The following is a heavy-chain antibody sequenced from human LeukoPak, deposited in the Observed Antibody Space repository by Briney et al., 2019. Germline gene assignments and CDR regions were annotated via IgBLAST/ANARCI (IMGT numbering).Heavy chain of an antibody. D-gene: IGHD4-17*01. J-gene: IGHJ4*02. Sequence: GGSLRLSCAASGFSFSSYAMSWVRQAPGKGLEWVSAISGGGGDTYYADSVKGRFTISRDNSKNTLYLQMNSLRAEDTAVYYCAKGGRTVTTEYWGQGTLVTVSS. CDR1: GFSFSSYA. V-gene: IGHV3-23*01. CDR2: ISGGGGDT. CDR3: AKGGRTVTTEY.